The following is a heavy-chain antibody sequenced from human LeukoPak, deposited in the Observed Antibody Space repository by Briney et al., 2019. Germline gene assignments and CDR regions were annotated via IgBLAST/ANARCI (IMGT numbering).Heavy chain of an antibody. Sequence: PSETLSLTCTVSGGSISNYYWSWVRQPSGKGLEWIGYIDNSGSITYNPSLKSRVTISVDMSKNQFSLKLTPVTAADTAVYYCTRRGFMDAWGKGTTVTVSS. CDR1: GGSISNYY. CDR2: IDNSGSI. J-gene: IGHJ6*03. CDR3: TRRGFMDA. V-gene: IGHV4-59*01.